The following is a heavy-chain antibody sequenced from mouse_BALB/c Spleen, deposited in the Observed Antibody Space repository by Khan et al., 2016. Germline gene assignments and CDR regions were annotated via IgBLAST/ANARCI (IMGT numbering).Heavy chain of an antibody. CDR3: TARFAY. V-gene: IGHV6-6*02. CDR1: GFTFSNYW. CDR2: IRSQSNNYAT. J-gene: IGHJ3*01. Sequence: EVQLQESGGGLVQPGGSMKLSCVASGFTFSNYWMNWVRQSPEKGLEWVAEIRSQSNNYATHYAVTVKGRFTISRYDSKSSVHLQMNNLRAEDTGIYYCTARFAYWGRGTLVTVSA.